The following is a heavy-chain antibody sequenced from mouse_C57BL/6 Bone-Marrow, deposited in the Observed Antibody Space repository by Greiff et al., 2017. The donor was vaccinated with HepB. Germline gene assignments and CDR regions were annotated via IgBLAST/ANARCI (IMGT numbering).Heavy chain of an antibody. V-gene: IGHV1-69*01. CDR3: ARWAAQATVRAMDY. J-gene: IGHJ4*01. CDR1: GYTFTSYW. CDR2: IDPSDSYT. Sequence: QVQLQQPGAELVMPGASVKLSCKASGYTFTSYWMHWVKQRPGQCLEWIGEIDPSDSYTNYNQKFKGKSTLTVDKSSSTAYMQLSSLTSEDSAVYYCARWAAQATVRAMDYWGQGTSVTVSS. D-gene: IGHD3-2*02.